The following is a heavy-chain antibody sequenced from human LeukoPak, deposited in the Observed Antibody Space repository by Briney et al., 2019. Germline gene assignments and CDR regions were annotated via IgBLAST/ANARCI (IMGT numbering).Heavy chain of an antibody. CDR1: GFFFSNFG. V-gene: IGHV3-74*01. CDR3: ARNIPVTRWGY. J-gene: IGHJ4*02. Sequence: PGRSLRLSCAASGFFFSNFGMHWVRQAPGKGLVWVSDIKPDGSSTSYADSVKGRFTISRDNAKNTLYLQMNSLRAEDTAVYYCARNIPVTRWGYWGQGTLVTVSS. D-gene: IGHD2-21*01. CDR2: IKPDGSST.